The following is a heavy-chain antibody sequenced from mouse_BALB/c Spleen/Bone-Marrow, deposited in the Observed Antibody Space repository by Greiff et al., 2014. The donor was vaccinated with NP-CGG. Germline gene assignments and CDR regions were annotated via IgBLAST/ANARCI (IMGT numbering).Heavy chain of an antibody. CDR3: TTSFTTATAY. CDR1: GYTFTSYW. D-gene: IGHD1-2*01. J-gene: IGHJ3*01. V-gene: IGHV1-69*02. Sequence: VKLQESGAELVRPGASVKLSCKASGYTFTSYWTNWVKQRPGQGLEWIGNIYPSDSYTNYNQKFKDKATLTVDKSSSTAYMQLSSPTSEDSAVYYCTTSFTTATAYWGQGTLVTVSA. CDR2: IYPSDSYT.